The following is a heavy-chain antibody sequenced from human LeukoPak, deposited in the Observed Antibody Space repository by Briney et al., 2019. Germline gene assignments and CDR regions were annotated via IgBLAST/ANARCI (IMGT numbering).Heavy chain of an antibody. CDR2: ISSNRGST. D-gene: IGHD3-22*01. V-gene: IGHV3-64*02. Sequence: PGGSLRLSCAASGFTFSNYPMHWVRQAPGKGLEYVSTISSNRGSTYYADSVKGRFTISRDNSKNTLYLQMGSLRAEDMAVYYCAREGYYYDGSGYPLAFDFWGQGTLVTVSS. J-gene: IGHJ4*02. CDR3: AREGYYYDGSGYPLAFDF. CDR1: GFTFSNYP.